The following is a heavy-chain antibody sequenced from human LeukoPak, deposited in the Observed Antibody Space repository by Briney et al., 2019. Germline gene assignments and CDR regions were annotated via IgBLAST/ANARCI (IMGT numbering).Heavy chain of an antibody. D-gene: IGHD2-2*01. Sequence: GGSLRLSCAASGFTFSRYAMYWVRQAPGKGLEWVSYINTDSSDIHYADSVKGRFTISRDNARNTLYLQLSSLRAEDSGVYYCARDTFQPGLIDSWGQGTLVTVSS. J-gene: IGHJ4*02. CDR1: GFTFSRYA. V-gene: IGHV3-21*05. CDR3: ARDTFQPGLIDS. CDR2: INTDSSDI.